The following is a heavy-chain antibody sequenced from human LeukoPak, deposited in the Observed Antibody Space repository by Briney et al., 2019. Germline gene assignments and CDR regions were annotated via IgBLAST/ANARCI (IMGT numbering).Heavy chain of an antibody. CDR2: MNPNSGNT. CDR3: ARGSPGAGAFDI. J-gene: IGHJ3*02. V-gene: IGHV1-8*03. Sequence: ASVKVSCKASGYTFTSYDINWVRQATGLGLEWMGWMNPNSGNTGYAQKFQGRVTITRNTSISTAYMELSSLRSEDTAVYYCARGSPGAGAFDIWGQGTMVTVSS. CDR1: GYTFTSYD.